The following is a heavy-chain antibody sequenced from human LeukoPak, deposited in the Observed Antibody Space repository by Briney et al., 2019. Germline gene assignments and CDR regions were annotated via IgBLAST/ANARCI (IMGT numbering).Heavy chain of an antibody. CDR3: ARDGAVGATLQGASYYWFDP. V-gene: IGHV1-18*01. CDR2: IRASSGNT. D-gene: IGHD1-26*01. Sequence: ASVKVSCKASGYTFSNYGISWLRLAPGQGLGWMGWIRASSGNTRYEQSFQGRLTMTTDTSTSTAYMELRSLRSDDTAVYFCARDGAVGATLQGASYYWFDPWGQGTLVTVSS. CDR1: GYTFSNYG. J-gene: IGHJ5*02.